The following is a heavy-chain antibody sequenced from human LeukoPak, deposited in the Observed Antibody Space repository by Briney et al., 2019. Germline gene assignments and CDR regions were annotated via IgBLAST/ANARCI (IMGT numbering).Heavy chain of an antibody. J-gene: IGHJ4*02. D-gene: IGHD3-22*01. CDR1: GYSISSGYY. Sequence: ETLSLTCTVSGYSISSGYYWGWIRQPPGKGLEWFSVIYSGGSTYYADSVKGRFTISRDNSKNTLYLQMNSLRAEDTAVYYCARGVIDYWGQGTLVTVSS. CDR3: ARGVIDY. V-gene: IGHV3-66*01. CDR2: IYSGGST.